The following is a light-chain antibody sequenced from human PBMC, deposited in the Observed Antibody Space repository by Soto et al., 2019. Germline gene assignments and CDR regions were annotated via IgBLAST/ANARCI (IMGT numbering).Light chain of an antibody. CDR3: CSYAGSSTVV. J-gene: IGLJ2*01. Sequence: QSALTQPASVSGSPGQSITISCTGTSSDIGGHNLVSWYQRHPGKAPKFMIYDVTKRPSGVSNRFSGSKSGNTASLTISGLQAEDEADYYCCSYAGSSTVVFGGGTKGTVL. CDR2: DVT. V-gene: IGLV2-23*02. CDR1: SSDIGGHNL.